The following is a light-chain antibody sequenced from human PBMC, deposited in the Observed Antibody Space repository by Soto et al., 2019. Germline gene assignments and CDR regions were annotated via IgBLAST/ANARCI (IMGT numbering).Light chain of an antibody. CDR3: QQYYAIPHT. Sequence: DIVMTQSPDSLAVSLGERATINCKSSQSVFYSSNNKNYLAWYQQKAGQPPKLLFYWASTRESGVPDLFSGSGSGGDFTLTITNLQAEDMAVYYCQQYYAIPHTFGQGTKLEIK. CDR2: WAS. J-gene: IGKJ2*01. V-gene: IGKV4-1*01. CDR1: QSVFYSSNNKNY.